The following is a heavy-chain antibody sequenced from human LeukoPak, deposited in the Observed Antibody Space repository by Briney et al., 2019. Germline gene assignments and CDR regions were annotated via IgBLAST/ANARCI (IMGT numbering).Heavy chain of an antibody. V-gene: IGHV4-34*01. J-gene: IGHJ6*03. CDR2: INHSGST. CDR1: GESLNSYY. CDR3: ARGRRFYYYYYMDV. Sequence: SETLSLTCAVYGESLNSYYWSWIRQPPGKGLEWIGEINHSGSTNYNPSLKSRVTISVDTSKNQFSLKLSSVTAADTAVYYCARGRRFYYYYYMDVWGKGTTVTVSS. D-gene: IGHD1-1*01.